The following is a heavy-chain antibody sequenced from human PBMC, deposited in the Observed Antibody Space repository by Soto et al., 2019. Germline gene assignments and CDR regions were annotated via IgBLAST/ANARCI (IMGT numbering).Heavy chain of an antibody. Sequence: GGSLRLSCAASGFTFSSYGMHWVRQAPGKGLEWVAVISYDGSNKYYADSVKGRFTISRDNSKNTLYLQMNSLRAEDTAVYYCAKTVAGEFDYWGQGTLVTVSS. D-gene: IGHD6-19*01. CDR3: AKTVAGEFDY. CDR2: ISYDGSNK. CDR1: GFTFSSYG. V-gene: IGHV3-30*18. J-gene: IGHJ4*02.